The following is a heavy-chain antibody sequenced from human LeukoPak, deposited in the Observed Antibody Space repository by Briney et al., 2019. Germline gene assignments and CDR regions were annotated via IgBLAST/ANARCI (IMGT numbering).Heavy chain of an antibody. J-gene: IGHJ2*01. CDR1: GGSISSGGYY. CDR3: ARAGPSYYDILTGYPKLYFDL. CDR2: IYYSGST. Sequence: SQTVSPTCTVSGGSISSGGYYWSWIRQHPGKGLEWIGYIYYSGSTYYNPSLKSRVTISVDTSKNQFSLKLSSVTAADTAVYYCARAGPSYYDILTGYPKLYFDLWGRGTLVTVSS. V-gene: IGHV4-31*03. D-gene: IGHD3-9*01.